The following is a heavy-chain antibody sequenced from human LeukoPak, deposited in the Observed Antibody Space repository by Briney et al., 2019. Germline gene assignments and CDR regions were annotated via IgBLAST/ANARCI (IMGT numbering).Heavy chain of an antibody. CDR1: GYTFTSYY. D-gene: IGHD6-13*01. CDR2: INPSGGST. V-gene: IGHV1-46*01. CDR3: ARLPSSWSPYNWFDP. Sequence: ASVKVSCKASGYTFTSYYMHWVRQAPGQGLEWMGIINPSGGSTSYAQKFQGRVTMTRDTSTSTVYMELSSLRSEDTAVYYCARLPSSWSPYNWFDPWGQGTLVTASS. J-gene: IGHJ5*02.